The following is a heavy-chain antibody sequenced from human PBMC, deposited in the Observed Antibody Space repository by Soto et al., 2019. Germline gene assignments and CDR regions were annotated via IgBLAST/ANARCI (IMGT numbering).Heavy chain of an antibody. J-gene: IGHJ4*02. CDR2: IYYSGST. CDR1: GGSISSYY. V-gene: IGHV4-59*01. Sequence: SETLSLTCTVSGGSISSYYWSWIRQPPGKGLEWIGYIYYSGSTNYNPSLKSRVTISVDTSKNQFSLKLSSVTAADTAVYYCARDTGGRVAVAGTFDYWGQGTLVTVPQ. D-gene: IGHD6-19*01. CDR3: ARDTGGRVAVAGTFDY.